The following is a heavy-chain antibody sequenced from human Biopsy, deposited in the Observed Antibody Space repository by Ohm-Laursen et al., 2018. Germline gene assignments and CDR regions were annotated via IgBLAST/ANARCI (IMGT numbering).Heavy chain of an antibody. V-gene: IGHV3-11*01. J-gene: IGHJ4*02. Sequence: SLRLSCAASGFTFSDYYMSWIRQAPGEGLEWVSYITSGGSTTDYADSVKGRFTISRDNAKSSLFLQMNSLRAEDTAVYYCARLTGDPSYWGQGILVTVSS. CDR2: ITSGGSTT. CDR3: ARLTGDPSY. D-gene: IGHD7-27*01. CDR1: GFTFSDYY.